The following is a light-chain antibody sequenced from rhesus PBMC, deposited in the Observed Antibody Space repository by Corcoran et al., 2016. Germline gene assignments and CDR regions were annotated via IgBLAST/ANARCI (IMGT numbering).Light chain of an antibody. Sequence: DIVMTQTPLSLPVTLGEPASISCRSSQSLLDSEDGNTYLEWYLQKPGQSPQLLFYEVSNRASGVPDRFRGSGSDNDFTLKISRVEAEDVGVYYCMQALEFPWTFGQGTKVEIK. CDR1: QSLLDSEDGNTY. CDR3: MQALEFPWT. J-gene: IGKJ1*01. CDR2: EVS. V-gene: IGKV2-104*01.